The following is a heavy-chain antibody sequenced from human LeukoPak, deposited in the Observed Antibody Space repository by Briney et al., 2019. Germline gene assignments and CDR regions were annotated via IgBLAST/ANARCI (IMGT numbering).Heavy chain of an antibody. J-gene: IGHJ4*02. CDR3: ARDGEDQLLFSSHFDY. CDR2: INGDGSST. V-gene: IGHV3-74*01. Sequence: GGSLRLSCAASGFTFSSYWMHWVRQAPGKGLVWVSRINGDGSSTSYADSVKGRFTISRDNAKNTLYLQMNSLRAEDTAVYYCARDGEDQLLFSSHFDYWGQGTLVTVSS. D-gene: IGHD2-2*01. CDR1: GFTFSSYW.